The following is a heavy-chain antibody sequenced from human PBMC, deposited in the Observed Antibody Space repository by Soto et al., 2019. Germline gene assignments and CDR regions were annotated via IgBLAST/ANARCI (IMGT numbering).Heavy chain of an antibody. D-gene: IGHD1-26*01. Sequence: QVQLVQSGAEVKKPGSSVKVSCKASGGTFSSYAISWVRQAPGQGLEWMGGIIPIFSTADYAQKFQGRVTITADESTSTAYMELSSLRSEDTALYYCASVLVGATYYYGMDVWGQGTTVTVSS. CDR2: IIPIFSTA. V-gene: IGHV1-69*12. J-gene: IGHJ6*02. CDR3: ASVLVGATYYYGMDV. CDR1: GGTFSSYA.